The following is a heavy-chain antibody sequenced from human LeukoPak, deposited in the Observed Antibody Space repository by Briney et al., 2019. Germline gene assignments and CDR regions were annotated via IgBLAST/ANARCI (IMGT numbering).Heavy chain of an antibody. CDR1: GFTFSDYY. CDR2: ISSSGSTI. CDR3: ARDVDTAMVTRFDP. D-gene: IGHD5-18*01. V-gene: IGHV3-11*04. J-gene: IGHJ5*02. Sequence: PGGSLRLSCAASGFTFSDYYMSWIRQAPGKGLEWVSYISSSGSTIYYADSVKGRFTISRDNAKNSLYLQMNSLRAEDTAVYYCARDVDTAMVTRFDPWGQGTLVTVSS.